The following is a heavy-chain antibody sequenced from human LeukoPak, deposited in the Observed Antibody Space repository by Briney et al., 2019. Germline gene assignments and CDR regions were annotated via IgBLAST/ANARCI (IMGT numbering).Heavy chain of an antibody. J-gene: IGHJ4*02. CDR3: AEGYYDFWSGYSGDY. CDR2: INHSGST. D-gene: IGHD3-3*01. CDR1: GGSFSGYY. Sequence: PSETLSLTCAVYGGSFSGYYWSWIRQPPGKGLEWIGEINHSGSTNYNPSLTSRVTISVDTSKNQFSLKLSSATAADTAVYYCAEGYYDFWSGYSGDYWGQGTLVTVSS. V-gene: IGHV4-34*01.